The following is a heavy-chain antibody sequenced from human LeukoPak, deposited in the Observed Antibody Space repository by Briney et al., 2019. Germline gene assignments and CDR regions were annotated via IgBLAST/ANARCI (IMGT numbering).Heavy chain of an antibody. CDR2: IYTSGST. D-gene: IGHD6-19*01. V-gene: IGHV4-4*07. CDR3: AGGYSSGWYMSNYYYYYYGMDV. CDR1: GGSISSYC. J-gene: IGHJ6*02. Sequence: SETLSLTCTVSGGSISSYCWSWIRQPAGKGLEWIGRIYTSGSTNYNPSLKSRVTISVDTSKNQFSLKLSSVTAADTAVYYCAGGYSSGWYMSNYYYYYYGMDVWGQGTTVTVSS.